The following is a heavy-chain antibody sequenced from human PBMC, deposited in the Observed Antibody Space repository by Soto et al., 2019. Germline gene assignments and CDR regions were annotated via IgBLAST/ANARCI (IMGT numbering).Heavy chain of an antibody. Sequence: GESLRLSCAASGFTFSSYGMHWVRQAPGKGLEWVAVIWYDGSNKYYADSVKGRFTISRDNSKNTLYLQMNSLRAEDTAVYYCARDPRAYDSSGYYPINWGQGTLVTVSS. CDR1: GFTFSSYG. J-gene: IGHJ4*02. CDR3: ARDPRAYDSSGYYPIN. D-gene: IGHD3-22*01. V-gene: IGHV3-33*01. CDR2: IWYDGSNK.